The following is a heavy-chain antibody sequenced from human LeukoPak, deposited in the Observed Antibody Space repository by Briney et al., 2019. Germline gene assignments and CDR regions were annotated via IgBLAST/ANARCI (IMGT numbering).Heavy chain of an antibody. CDR1: GFTFSGSA. CDR2: IRNKANSYAT. CDR3: STSSSDFGY. D-gene: IGHD6-6*01. J-gene: IGHJ4*02. Sequence: GGSLRLSCAASGFTFSGSAMHWVRQASGKGLEWVGRIRNKANSYATTYAASVKGRFTISRDDSKNTAYLQMNSLKTEDTAVYYCSTSSSDFGYWGQGALVTVSS. V-gene: IGHV3-73*01.